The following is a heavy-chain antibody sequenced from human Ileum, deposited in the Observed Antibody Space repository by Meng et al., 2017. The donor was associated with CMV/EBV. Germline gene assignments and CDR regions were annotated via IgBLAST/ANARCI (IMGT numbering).Heavy chain of an antibody. CDR1: GFTFNKYW. Sequence: GESLKISCVASGFTFNKYWMHWVRQPPGGGLVWLSRIDNEGSGAIYADSVRGRFTVSRDNARNTVYLQMNNLRDEDTAVYYCARDTPHNAFEPWARGTLATSPQ. J-gene: IGHJ5*02. D-gene: IGHD2-15*01. CDR2: IDNEGSGA. CDR3: ARDTPHNAFEP. V-gene: IGHV3-74*01.